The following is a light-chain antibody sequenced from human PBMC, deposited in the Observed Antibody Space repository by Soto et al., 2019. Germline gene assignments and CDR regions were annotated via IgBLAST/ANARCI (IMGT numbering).Light chain of an antibody. CDR2: WAS. CDR3: QQYFTSPWT. V-gene: IGKV4-1*01. J-gene: IGKJ1*01. Sequence: DIAMTQSPDSLAVSLGESATFNCKSSQSILDRSKNKSYLAWYQQKSVQPPKLLNYWASLRESGVPDRFTGSGSGTDFTLTISSLQAKDVAVYYCQQYFTSPWTFGQGTKVEL. CDR1: QSILDRSKNKSY.